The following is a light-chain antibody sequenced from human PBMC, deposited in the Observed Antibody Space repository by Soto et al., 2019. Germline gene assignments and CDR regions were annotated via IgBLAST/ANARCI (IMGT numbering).Light chain of an antibody. V-gene: IGKV3-20*01. CDR3: QQYDDSIT. CDR2: GAS. J-gene: IGKJ5*01. Sequence: ETVLTQSPDTLSLSPGDSATLSCRASQSISSTYLAWYQQKPGQAPRLLIYGASTRATGIPDRFSGSGSGTDFTLPISSLEPDDFAVLYCQQYDDSITFGQGTRLEIE. CDR1: QSISSTY.